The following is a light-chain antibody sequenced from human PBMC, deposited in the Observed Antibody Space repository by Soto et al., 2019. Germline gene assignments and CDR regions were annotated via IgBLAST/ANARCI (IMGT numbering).Light chain of an antibody. Sequence: QSALTQPPSASGSPGQSVTISCTGTSSDVGGYNYVSWYQQHPGRAPKLMIYEVSKRPSGVPDRFSGSKSGNTASLTVSGPQTEDEADYYCSSYAGSNNQVFVTGTKVTVL. CDR2: EVS. V-gene: IGLV2-8*01. J-gene: IGLJ1*01. CDR1: SSDVGGYNY. CDR3: SSYAGSNNQV.